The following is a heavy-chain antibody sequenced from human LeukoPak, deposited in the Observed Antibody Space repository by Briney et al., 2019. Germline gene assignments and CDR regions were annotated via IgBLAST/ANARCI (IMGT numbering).Heavy chain of an antibody. CDR3: ASFLVVNFDY. CDR1: GFTFSSYE. V-gene: IGHV3-48*03. CDR2: ISSSGSTI. D-gene: IGHD3-22*01. J-gene: IGHJ4*02. Sequence: QPGGSLRLSCAASGFTFSSYEMNWVRQAPGKGLEWVSYISSSGSTIYYADSVKGRFTISRDNAKNSLYLQMNGLRAEDTAVYYCASFLVVNFDYWGQGTLVTVSS.